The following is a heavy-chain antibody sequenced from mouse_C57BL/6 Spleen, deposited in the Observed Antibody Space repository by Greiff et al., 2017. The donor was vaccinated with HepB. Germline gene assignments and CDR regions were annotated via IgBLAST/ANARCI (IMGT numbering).Heavy chain of an antibody. CDR1: GYTFTSYW. CDR2: IDPSDSYT. CDR3: ARDYYGSSWFAY. D-gene: IGHD1-1*01. Sequence: QVQLQQPGAELVRPGASVKLSCKASGYTFTSYWMHWVKQRPGQGLEWIGEIDPSDSYTNYNQKFKGKSTLTVDKSSSTAYMQLSSLTSEDSAVYYCARDYYGSSWFAYWGQGTLVTVSA. V-gene: IGHV1-69*01. J-gene: IGHJ3*01.